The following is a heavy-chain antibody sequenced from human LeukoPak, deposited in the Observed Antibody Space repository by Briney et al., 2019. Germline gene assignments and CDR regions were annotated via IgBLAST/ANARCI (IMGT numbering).Heavy chain of an antibody. CDR3: AKDNTIVATMTLDY. J-gene: IGHJ4*02. D-gene: IGHD5-12*01. Sequence: GGSLRLSCAASGFTFDEYTMHWVRQAPGKGLEWVSLISWDGGRIDYADSVKGRFTISRDNSKNSLYLKMNSLRTEDTALYYCAKDNTIVATMTLDYWGQGTLVTVST. CDR1: GFTFDEYT. V-gene: IGHV3-43*01. CDR2: ISWDGGRI.